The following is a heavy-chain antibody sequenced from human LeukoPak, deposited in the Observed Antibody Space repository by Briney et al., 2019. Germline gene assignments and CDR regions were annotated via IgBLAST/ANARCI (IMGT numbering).Heavy chain of an antibody. CDR3: ARGRRGSSWYLGWFDP. J-gene: IGHJ5*02. D-gene: IGHD6-13*01. CDR1: GFTFDSYA. CDR2: ISAGGDRT. Sequence: GGSLRLSCAASGFTFDSYAMSWVRLAPGKGLEWVSSISAGGDRTYFADSVKGRFTISRDNSKNTLYLQMNSLRAEDTAVYYCARGRRGSSWYLGWFDPWGQGTLVTVSS. V-gene: IGHV3-23*01.